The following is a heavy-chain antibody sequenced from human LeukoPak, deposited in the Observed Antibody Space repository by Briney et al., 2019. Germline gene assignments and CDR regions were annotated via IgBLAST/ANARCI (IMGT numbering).Heavy chain of an antibody. J-gene: IGHJ4*02. Sequence: PGGSLRLSCAASGFTFSSYGMHWVRQAPGKGLEWVAVISYDGSNKYYVDSVKGRFTISRDNSKNTLYLQMNSLRAEDTAVYYCARRWGSYFDYWGQGTLVTVSS. CDR2: ISYDGSNK. CDR1: GFTFSSYG. V-gene: IGHV3-30*03. CDR3: ARRWGSYFDY. D-gene: IGHD7-27*01.